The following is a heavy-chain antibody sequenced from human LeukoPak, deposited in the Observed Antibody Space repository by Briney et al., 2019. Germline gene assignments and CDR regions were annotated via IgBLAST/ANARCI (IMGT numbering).Heavy chain of an antibody. V-gene: IGHV6-1*01. CDR1: GDSVSINSAA. D-gene: IGHD6-13*01. Sequence: SQTLSLTCAISGDSVSINSAAWNWIRQSPSRGLEWLGRTYYRSKWYNDYAVSVKSRITINPDTSKNQFSLQLNSVTPEDTAVYYCARGLGSSSWFPSGWFDPWGQGTLVTVSS. J-gene: IGHJ5*02. CDR2: TYYRSKWYN. CDR3: ARGLGSSSWFPSGWFDP.